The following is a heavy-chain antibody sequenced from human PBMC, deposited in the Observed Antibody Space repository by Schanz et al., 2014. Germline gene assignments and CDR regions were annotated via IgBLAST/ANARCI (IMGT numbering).Heavy chain of an antibody. CDR3: ARNGCSRYDY. D-gene: IGHD3-10*02. CDR1: GFSFSDYG. CDR2: ISYHGSER. Sequence: QVQLVESGGGVVQPGRSLRLSCAGSGFSFSDYGMHWVRQAPGRGLEWVAVISYHGSERYYADSVKGRFTISRDNAKNTLYLQIDRLRAEYTSVYCYARNGCSRYDYWGQGTLVTVSS. V-gene: IGHV3-30*03. J-gene: IGHJ4*02.